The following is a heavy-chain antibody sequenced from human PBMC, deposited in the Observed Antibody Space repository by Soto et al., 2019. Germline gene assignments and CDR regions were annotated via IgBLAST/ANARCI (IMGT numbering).Heavy chain of an antibody. Sequence: PSETLSLTCTVSGGSVSSGSYYWSLIRQPPGKGLEWIGYNSYTGSTNYNPSLKSRVTISVDTSKNQFSLNLSSVTAADTAVYFCVGNYAMDVWGPGTTVSVSS. CDR2: NSYTGST. J-gene: IGHJ6*02. D-gene: IGHD1-26*01. V-gene: IGHV4-61*01. CDR3: VGNYAMDV. CDR1: GGSVSSGSYY.